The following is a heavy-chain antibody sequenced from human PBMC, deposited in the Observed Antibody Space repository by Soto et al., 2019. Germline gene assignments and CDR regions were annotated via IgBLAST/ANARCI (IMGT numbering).Heavy chain of an antibody. CDR1: GFTFGNFW. J-gene: IGHJ5*02. CDR3: ARSLRSWSAGES. D-gene: IGHD3-10*01. CDR2: IKEAGSAR. V-gene: IGHV3-7*01. Sequence: EVQLVYSGGGLVQPGGSLRLSCTASGFTFGNFWMAWVRQVPGKGLEWMANIKEAGSARYYVDSVKGRFTISRDNAKNSLDLQMNSLRVEDTAVYYCARSLRSWSAGESWGQGSVVTVSS.